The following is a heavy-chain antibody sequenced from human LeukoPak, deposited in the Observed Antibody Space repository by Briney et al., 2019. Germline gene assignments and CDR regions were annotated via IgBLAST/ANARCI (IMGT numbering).Heavy chain of an antibody. J-gene: IGHJ4*02. CDR3: ARGVFDY. CDR2: IYHGGST. Sequence: SETLSLTCTVSGGSISSSSYYWSWIRQPPGKGLGWIGEIYHGGSTNYNPSLKSRVTISVDTSKNQFSLKLSSVTAADTAVYYCARGVFDYWGQGTLVTVSS. CDR1: GGSISSSSYY. V-gene: IGHV4-39*07.